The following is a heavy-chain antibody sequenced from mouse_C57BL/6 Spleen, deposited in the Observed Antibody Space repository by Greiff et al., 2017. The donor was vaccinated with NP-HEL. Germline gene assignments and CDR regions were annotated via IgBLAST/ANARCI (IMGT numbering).Heavy chain of an antibody. CDR2: IWSGGST. D-gene: IGHD1-1*01. J-gene: IGHJ3*01. CDR3: AKNYGSSTYAY. CDR1: GFSLTSYG. V-gene: IGHV2-4*01. Sequence: QVQLQQSGPGLVQPSQSLSITCTVSGFSLTSYGVHWVRQPPGKGLEWLGVIWSGGSTDYNAAFISRLSISKYNSKGQVFFKMNNLQADDTAIYYCAKNYGSSTYAYWGKGTLVTAST.